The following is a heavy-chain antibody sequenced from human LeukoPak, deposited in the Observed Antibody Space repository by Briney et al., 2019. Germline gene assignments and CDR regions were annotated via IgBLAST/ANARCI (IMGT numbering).Heavy chain of an antibody. CDR1: GFTVSSNY. J-gene: IGHJ6*03. CDR2: IYSGGST. V-gene: IGHV3-66*02. CDR3: ARLPTYCSSTSCYGAYYMDV. D-gene: IGHD2-2*01. Sequence: GSLRLSCAASGFTVSSNYMSWVRQAPGKGLEGVSVIYSGGSTYYADSVKGRFTISRDNSKNTLYLQMNSLRAEDTAVYYCARLPTYCSSTSCYGAYYMDVWGKGTTVTVSS.